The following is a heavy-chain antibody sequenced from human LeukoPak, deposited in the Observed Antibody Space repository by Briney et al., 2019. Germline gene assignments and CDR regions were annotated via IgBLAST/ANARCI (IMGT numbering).Heavy chain of an antibody. CDR1: GFTFGYYS. Sequence: PGGSLRLSCAASGFTFGYYSINWVRQAPGKGLEWVSSISPTSTSIYYADAVKGRFTISRDNAKSSLYLQMNSLRAEDTALYYCVRLRRNIDRSGYYYYYNYWGQGILVTVSS. J-gene: IGHJ4*02. CDR3: VRLRRNIDRSGYYYYYNY. D-gene: IGHD3-22*01. CDR2: ISPTSTSI. V-gene: IGHV3-21*01.